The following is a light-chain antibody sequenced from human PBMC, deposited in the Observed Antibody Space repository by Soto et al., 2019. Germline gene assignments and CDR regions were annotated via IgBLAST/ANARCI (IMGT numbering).Light chain of an antibody. CDR2: GAS. CDR3: QHYNNWPPWT. CDR1: QSVRSN. Sequence: EIVMTQSPATLSVSPGERATLSCRASQSVRSNLAWYQQKPGQAPRLLIYGASTRATGIPARFSGSGSGTEFTLTISRLQSEDFAVYYCQHYNNWPPWTFCQGTKLEIK. J-gene: IGKJ1*01. V-gene: IGKV3-15*01.